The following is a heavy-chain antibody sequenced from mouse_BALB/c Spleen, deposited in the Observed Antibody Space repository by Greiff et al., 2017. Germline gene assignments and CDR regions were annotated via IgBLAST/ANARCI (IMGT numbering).Heavy chain of an antibody. CDR3: ARRSMVTGFDY. CDR1: GFTFSSYG. CDR2: ISSGGSYT. D-gene: IGHD2-10*02. Sequence: DVKLVESGGDLVKPGGSLKLSCAASGFTFSSYGMSWVRQTPDKRLEWVATISSGGSYTYYPDSVKGRFTISRDNAKNTLYLQMSSLKSEDTAMYYCARRSMVTGFDYWGQGTTLTVSS. V-gene: IGHV5-6*02. J-gene: IGHJ2*01.